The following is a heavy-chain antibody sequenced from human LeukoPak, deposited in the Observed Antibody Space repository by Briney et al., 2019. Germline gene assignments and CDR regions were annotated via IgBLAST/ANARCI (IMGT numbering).Heavy chain of an antibody. J-gene: IGHJ4*02. D-gene: IGHD3-3*01. Sequence: PSETLSLTCAVSGYSISSGYYWGWIRQPPGKGLEWIGSIYHSGSTYYNPSLKSRVTISVDTSKSQFSLKLSSVTAADTAVYYCARDRPHYDFWSGYYSDPRDYWGQGTLVTVSS. V-gene: IGHV4-38-2*02. CDR2: IYHSGST. CDR3: ARDRPHYDFWSGYYSDPRDY. CDR1: GYSISSGYY.